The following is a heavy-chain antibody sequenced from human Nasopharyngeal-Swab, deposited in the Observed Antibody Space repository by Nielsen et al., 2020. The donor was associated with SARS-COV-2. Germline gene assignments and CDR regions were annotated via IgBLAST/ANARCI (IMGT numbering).Heavy chain of an antibody. CDR3: ARVYSGSYWGHFDY. V-gene: IGHV3-30*04. D-gene: IGHD1-26*01. CDR1: GYTFTGYY. Sequence: SCKASGYTFTGYYMHWVRQAPGKGLEWVAVISYDGSNKYYADSVKGRFTISRDNSKNTLYLQMNSLRAEDTAVYYCARVYSGSYWGHFDYWGQGTLVTVSS. CDR2: ISYDGSNK. J-gene: IGHJ4*02.